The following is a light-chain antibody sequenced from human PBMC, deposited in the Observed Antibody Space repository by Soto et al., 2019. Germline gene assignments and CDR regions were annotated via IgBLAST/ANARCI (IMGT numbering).Light chain of an antibody. V-gene: IGKV3-15*01. CDR3: QQDNKWPPVT. Sequence: EIVMTQSPATLSVSPGERATLSCRASQSIGNDLAWYHQKPGQAPRLLIYDASTRATGIPARFSGSGSGTDFTLTISSLQSEDLGVYFCQQDNKWPPVTFGQGTKLDIK. CDR1: QSIGND. J-gene: IGKJ2*01. CDR2: DAS.